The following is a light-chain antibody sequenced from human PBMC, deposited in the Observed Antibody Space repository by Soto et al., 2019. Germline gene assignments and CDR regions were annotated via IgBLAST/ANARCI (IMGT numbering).Light chain of an antibody. CDR1: QSLLDSDDGNTY. J-gene: IGKJ5*01. Sequence: VMTQAPLSLSVTPGEPASMSCRSSQSLLDSDDGNTYVDWYLQRPGQSPQLLIYTLSSRASGVPDRFSGSGSGTNFTLTINGLQPEDFATYYCQQSYKTPHTFGQGTRLE. CDR2: TLS. CDR3: QQSYKTPHT. V-gene: IGKV2-40*01.